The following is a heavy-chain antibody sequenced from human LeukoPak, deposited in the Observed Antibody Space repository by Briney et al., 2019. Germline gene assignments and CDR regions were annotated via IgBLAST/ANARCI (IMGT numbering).Heavy chain of an antibody. CDR3: ARHPYSSGWYRSDY. CDR1: GFTFSSYS. J-gene: IGHJ4*02. CDR2: ISSSSSYI. V-gene: IGHV3-21*01. D-gene: IGHD6-19*01. Sequence: PGGSLRLSCAASGFTFSSYSMNWVRQAPGKGLEWVSSISSSSSYIYYADSVKGRFTISRDNAKNSLYLQMNSLRAEDTAVYYCARHPYSSGWYRSDYWGQGTLVTVSS.